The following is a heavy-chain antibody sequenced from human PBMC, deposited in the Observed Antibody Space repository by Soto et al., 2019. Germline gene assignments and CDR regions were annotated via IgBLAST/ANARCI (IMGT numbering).Heavy chain of an antibody. CDR1: GFTFSSYG. D-gene: IGHD2-15*01. Sequence: QVQLVESGGGVVQPGRSLILSCAASGFTFSSYGMHWVRQAPGKGLEWVAVIWYDESRRYYVDSVKGRFTISRDTSQSTLYLQMNSLRAEDTAVYYCARDICSGGFCLDYWGQGTLVIVSS. J-gene: IGHJ4*02. V-gene: IGHV3-33*01. CDR3: ARDICSGGFCLDY. CDR2: IWYDESRR.